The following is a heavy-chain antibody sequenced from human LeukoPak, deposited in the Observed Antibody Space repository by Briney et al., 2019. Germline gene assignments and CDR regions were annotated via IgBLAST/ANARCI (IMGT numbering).Heavy chain of an antibody. CDR2: INPNSGGT. D-gene: IGHD3-10*01. Sequence: ASVKVSCKASGYTFTGYYMHWVRQAPGQGLEWMGWINPNSGGTNYAQKFQGRVTMTRDTSISTAYMELSRLRSDDTAVYYCARDPLWFGELFYYYYGMDVWGRGTTVTVSS. J-gene: IGHJ6*02. CDR3: ARDPLWFGELFYYYYGMDV. CDR1: GYTFTGYY. V-gene: IGHV1-2*02.